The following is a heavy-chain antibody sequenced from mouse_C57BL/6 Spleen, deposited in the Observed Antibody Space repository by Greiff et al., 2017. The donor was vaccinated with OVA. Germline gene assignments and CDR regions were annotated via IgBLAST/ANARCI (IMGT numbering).Heavy chain of an antibody. J-gene: IGHJ3*01. D-gene: IGHD2-14*01. CDR2: IDPSDSYT. CDR1: GYTFTSYW. Sequence: VQLQQPGAELVMPGASVKLSCKASGYTFTSYWMHWVKQRPGQGLEWIGEIDPSDSYTNYNQKFKGKSTLTVDKSSSTAYMQLSSLTSEDSAVYYCAREYDGAWFAYWGQGTLVTVSA. V-gene: IGHV1-69*01. CDR3: AREYDGAWFAY.